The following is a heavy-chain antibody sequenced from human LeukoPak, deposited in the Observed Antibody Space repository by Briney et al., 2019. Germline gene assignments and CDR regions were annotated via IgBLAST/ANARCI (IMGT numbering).Heavy chain of an antibody. CDR2: ISSSGSTI. D-gene: IGHD3-22*01. CDR3: ARDHYDSSGYYAASDAFDI. V-gene: IGHV3-11*01. Sequence: KPGGSLRLSCAASGFTFSDYYMSWIRQAPGKGLEWVSYISSSGSTIYYADSVKGRFTISRDNAKNSLYLQMNSLRAEDTAVYYCARDHYDSSGYYAASDAFDIWGQGTMVTVSS. J-gene: IGHJ3*02. CDR1: GFTFSDYY.